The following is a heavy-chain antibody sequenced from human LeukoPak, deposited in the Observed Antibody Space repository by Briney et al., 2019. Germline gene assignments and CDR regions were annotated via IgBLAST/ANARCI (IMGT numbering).Heavy chain of an antibody. CDR3: AKEDYDFWSGHANGMDV. J-gene: IGHJ6*02. V-gene: IGHV3-9*01. CDR2: ISWNSGSI. Sequence: GGSLRLSCAASGFTFDDYAMHWVRQAPGKGLEWVSGISWNSGSIGYADSVKGRFTISRDIAKNSLYLQMNSLRAEDTALYYCAKEDYDFWSGHANGMDVWGQGTTVTVSS. CDR1: GFTFDDYA. D-gene: IGHD3-3*01.